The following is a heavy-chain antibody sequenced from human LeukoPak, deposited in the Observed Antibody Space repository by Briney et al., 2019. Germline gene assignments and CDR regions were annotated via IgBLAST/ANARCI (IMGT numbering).Heavy chain of an antibody. CDR2: ISSSSSDI. J-gene: IGHJ4*02. V-gene: IGHV3-48*01. CDR3: ARRFDY. Sequence: PGGSLRLSCAASGFTFSSYSMNWVRQAPGKGLEWVSDISSSSSDIHYGDSVRGRFTISRDNAKNSLYLQMNSLRAEDTAVYYRARRFDYWGQGTLVTVSS. CDR1: GFTFSSYS.